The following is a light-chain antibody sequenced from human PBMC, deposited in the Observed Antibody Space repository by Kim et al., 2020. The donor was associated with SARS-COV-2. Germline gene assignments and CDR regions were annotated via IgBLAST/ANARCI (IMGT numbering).Light chain of an antibody. V-gene: IGLV3-25*03. Sequence: SYELTQPPSVSVSPGQTASITCSGYKLGDKYVSWYQQKPGQSPVVVIYQDNQRPSGIPERFSGSSSGTTVTLTISGVQAEDEADYYCQSADSSGTYVFGTGTKVTVL. CDR1: KLGDKY. CDR2: QDN. CDR3: QSADSSGTYV. J-gene: IGLJ1*01.